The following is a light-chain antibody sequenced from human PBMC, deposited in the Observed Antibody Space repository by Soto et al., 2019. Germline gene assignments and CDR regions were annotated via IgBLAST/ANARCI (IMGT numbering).Light chain of an antibody. Sequence: QSVLTQPPSASGSPGQSVTISCTGTDSNIGFYNFVSWYQQHPDKAPHLVIYDVNKRPSGVPDRFSGSKSGNTASLTISGLQADDEADYYCCLYACTDTYVVGIGTKV. V-gene: IGLV2-11*01. CDR3: CLYACTDTYV. J-gene: IGLJ1*01. CDR1: DSNIGFYNF. CDR2: DVN.